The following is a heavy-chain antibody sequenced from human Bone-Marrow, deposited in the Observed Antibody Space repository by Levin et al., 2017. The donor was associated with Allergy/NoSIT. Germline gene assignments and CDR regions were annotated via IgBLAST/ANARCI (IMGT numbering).Heavy chain of an antibody. CDR3: AKEMTPYCSSSSCYMPDY. J-gene: IGHJ4*02. CDR1: GFTFNTYT. Sequence: GGSLRLSCIASGFTFNTYTLSWVRQAPGKGLEWVSSIRGTSDITYYADSVKGRFVISRDSSKNKLYLQMNSLRAEDTAVYYCAKEMTPYCSSSSCYMPDYWGQGTLVTVSS. CDR2: IRGTSDIT. V-gene: IGHV3-23*01. D-gene: IGHD2-2*02.